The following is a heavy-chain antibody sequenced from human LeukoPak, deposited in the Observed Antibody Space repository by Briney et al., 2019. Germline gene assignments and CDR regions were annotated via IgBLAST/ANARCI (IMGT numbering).Heavy chain of an antibody. Sequence: SQTLSLTCTVSGGSISSGGYYWSWIRQHPGKGLEWIGYIYYSGSTYYNPSLKSRVTISVDTSKNQFSLKLSSVTAADTAVYYCARGEKIADWFDPWGQGTLVIVSS. CDR3: ARGEKIADWFDP. V-gene: IGHV4-31*03. CDR2: IYYSGST. D-gene: IGHD2-15*01. J-gene: IGHJ5*02. CDR1: GGSISSGGYY.